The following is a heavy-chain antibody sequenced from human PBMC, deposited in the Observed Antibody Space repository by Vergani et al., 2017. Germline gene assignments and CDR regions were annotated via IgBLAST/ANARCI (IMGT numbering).Heavy chain of an antibody. D-gene: IGHD1-7*01. CDR2: ISGSGSST. CDR1: GFTFSSYA. CDR3: AKVSRGNYNYFDF. V-gene: IGHV3-23*01. J-gene: IGHJ4*02. Sequence: EVQLLESGGGLVQPGGSLRLSCATSGFTFSSYAMSWVRQAPGKGLEWVSLISGSGSSTFYADSVKGRFTISRDNSKTTLYLQMNSLRAEDTAVYYCAKVSRGNYNYFDFWGQGTLVTVSS.